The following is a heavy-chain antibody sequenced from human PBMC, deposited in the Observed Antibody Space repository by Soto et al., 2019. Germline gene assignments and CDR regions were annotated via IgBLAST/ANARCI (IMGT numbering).Heavy chain of an antibody. J-gene: IGHJ4*02. V-gene: IGHV3-23*01. Sequence: QSGGSLRLSCAASGFTFSNNAMGWVRQAPGKGLQWVSGISGGGRTTYYADSVRGRFTVSRDKSKNTLFLQMNSLRADATAIYYCAKIAEAVPGNVYGYWGQGTLVTVSS. D-gene: IGHD6-13*01. CDR3: AKIAEAVPGNVYGY. CDR1: GFTFSNNA. CDR2: ISGGGRTT.